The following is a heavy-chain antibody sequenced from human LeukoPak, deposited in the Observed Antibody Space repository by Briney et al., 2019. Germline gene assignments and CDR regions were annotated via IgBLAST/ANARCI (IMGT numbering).Heavy chain of an antibody. CDR2: MNPNSGNT. CDR1: GYTFTSYD. D-gene: IGHD6-19*01. CDR3: ARTEQWLVPLYYYYGIDV. V-gene: IGHV1-8*01. Sequence: ASVKVSCKASGYTFTSYDINWVRQATGQGLEWMGWMNPNSGNTGYAQKFQGRVTMTRSTSTSTAYMELSSLRSEDTAVYYCARTEQWLVPLYYYYGIDVWGQGTTVTVSS. J-gene: IGHJ6*02.